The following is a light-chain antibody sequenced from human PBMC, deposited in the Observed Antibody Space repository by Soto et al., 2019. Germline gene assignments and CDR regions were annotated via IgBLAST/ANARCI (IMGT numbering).Light chain of an antibody. V-gene: IGKV1-39*01. J-gene: IGKJ2*01. CDR2: AAT. CDR1: QSINNY. CDR3: QQSYNSPYN. Sequence: DIQMTQSPSSLYASLGDRVTITCRASQSINNYLNWYQQEEGKAPKLLIYAATSLQSGVPSRFSGSGSGTEFTLTISSLQPGDFATYYCQQSYNSPYNFGLGTKVDIK.